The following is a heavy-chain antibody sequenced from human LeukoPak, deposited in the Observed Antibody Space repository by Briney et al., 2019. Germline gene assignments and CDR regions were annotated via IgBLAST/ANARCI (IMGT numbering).Heavy chain of an antibody. V-gene: IGHV3-74*01. D-gene: IGHD6-19*01. CDR1: GFTFSSYW. CDR3: ANNGGVAVAGSFDN. CDR2: INSDGRST. Sequence: GGSLRLSCAASGFTFSSYWMHWVRQAPGKGLVWVSRINSDGRSTSSADSVKGRFTISRDNAKNTLYLQLNSLRAEDTAIYYCANNGGVAVAGSFDNWGQGTLVTVSS. J-gene: IGHJ4*02.